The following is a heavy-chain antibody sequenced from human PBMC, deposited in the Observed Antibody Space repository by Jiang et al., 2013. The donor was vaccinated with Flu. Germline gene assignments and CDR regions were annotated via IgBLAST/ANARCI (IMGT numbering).Heavy chain of an antibody. CDR1: GDSVDTEGYY. D-gene: IGHD3-9*01. CDR2: VHSGGSA. Sequence: GPGLVKASQTLSLTCTVSGDSVDTEGYYWSWIRQVPGKGLEWIGFVHSGGSASYNPSLRSRADVSVGSSDHQFSLRLTSVTAADSAVYFCARLDLVTQGFDFWDHGVFVTVSS. CDR3: ARLDLVTQGFDF. V-gene: IGHV4-31*03. J-gene: IGHJ5*01.